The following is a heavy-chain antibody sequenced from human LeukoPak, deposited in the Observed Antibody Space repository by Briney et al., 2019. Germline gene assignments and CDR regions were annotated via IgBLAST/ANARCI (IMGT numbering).Heavy chain of an antibody. CDR2: ISGGGYT. D-gene: IGHD3-10*01. CDR1: GFTFSTYG. V-gene: IGHV3-23*01. Sequence: GGSLRLSCAASGFTFSTYGMSWVRQAPGKGLEWVSTISGGGYTYYADSVEGRFTIYRDYVKNIVYLQMNRLSAEDTAVYYCAKRGVLRGQGTLVTVSS. J-gene: IGHJ4*02. CDR3: AKRGVL.